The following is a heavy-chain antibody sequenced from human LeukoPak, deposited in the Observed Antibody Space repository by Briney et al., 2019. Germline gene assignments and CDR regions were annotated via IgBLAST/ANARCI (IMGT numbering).Heavy chain of an antibody. CDR1: GGSFSGYY. Sequence: PSETLSLTCAVYGGSFSGYYWRGIRQPPGKGLDWIGAINNGGSTNYNPSLKSRVTISVDTSKNHFPLKLSSVTAADTAVHYCARLGYGSGSYPRTHRYYVDYWGQGTLVTASS. CDR2: INNGGST. D-gene: IGHD3-10*01. J-gene: IGHJ4*02. CDR3: ARLGYGSGSYPRTHRYYVDY. V-gene: IGHV4-34*01.